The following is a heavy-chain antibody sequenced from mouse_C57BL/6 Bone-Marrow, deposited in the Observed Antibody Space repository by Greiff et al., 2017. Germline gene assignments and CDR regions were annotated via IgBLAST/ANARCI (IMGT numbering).Heavy chain of an antibody. Sequence: DVKLVESGGDLVKPGGSLKLSCAASGFTFSSYGMSWVRQTPDKRLEWVATISSGGSYTYYPDSVKGRFTISRDNAKNTLYLQMSSLKSEDTAMYYCARHYYGPYWYFDVWGTGTTVTVSS. CDR3: ARHYYGPYWYFDV. CDR2: ISSGGSYT. D-gene: IGHD1-1*01. V-gene: IGHV5-6*02. J-gene: IGHJ1*03. CDR1: GFTFSSYG.